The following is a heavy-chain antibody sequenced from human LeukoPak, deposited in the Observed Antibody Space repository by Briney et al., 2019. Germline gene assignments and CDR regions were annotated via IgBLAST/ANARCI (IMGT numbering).Heavy chain of an antibody. V-gene: IGHV3-30-3*01. CDR1: GFTFRNYV. CDR3: ARDGEMATSIDY. CDR2: TSSDLNVK. D-gene: IGHD5-24*01. Sequence: GGSLRLSCAASGFTFRNYVIHWVRQAPGKGLEWVAVTSSDLNVKLYADSVKGRFTISRDNSKNTLYLQMNSLRAEDTAVYYCARDGEMATSIDYWGQGTLVTVSS. J-gene: IGHJ4*02.